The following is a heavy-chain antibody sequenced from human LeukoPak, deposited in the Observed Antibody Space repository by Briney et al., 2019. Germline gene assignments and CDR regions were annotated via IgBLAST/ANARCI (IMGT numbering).Heavy chain of an antibody. V-gene: IGHV5-51*01. CDR1: GYSFTSYW. Sequence: GESLQISFKGSGYSFTSYWIGWVRQMPGKGLEWMGIIYPGDSDTRYSPSFQGQVTISADKSISTAYLQWSSLKASDTAMYYCARAKVSQTARGYSYGLDYWGQGTLVTVSS. J-gene: IGHJ4*02. D-gene: IGHD5-18*01. CDR3: ARAKVSQTARGYSYGLDY. CDR2: IYPGDSDT.